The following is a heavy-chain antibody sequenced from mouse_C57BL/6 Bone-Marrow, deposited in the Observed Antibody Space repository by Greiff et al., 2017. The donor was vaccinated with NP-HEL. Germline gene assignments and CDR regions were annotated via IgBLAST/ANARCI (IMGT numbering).Heavy chain of an antibody. D-gene: IGHD1-1*01. CDR2: INPNNGGT. CDR1: GYTFTDYN. CDR3: ARLITTVVAEYAMDY. V-gene: IGHV1-22*01. Sequence: EVKLQESGPELVKPGASVKMSCKASGYTFTDYNMHWVKQSHGKSLEWIGYINPNNGGTSYNQKFKGKATLTVNKSSSTAYMELRSLTSEDSAVYYCARLITTVVAEYAMDYWGQGTSVTVSS. J-gene: IGHJ4*01.